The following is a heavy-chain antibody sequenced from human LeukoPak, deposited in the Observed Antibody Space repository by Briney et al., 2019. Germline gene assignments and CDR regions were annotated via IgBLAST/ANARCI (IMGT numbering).Heavy chain of an antibody. CDR3: ARHVVPRITIFGVPTGNWFDP. Sequence: SETLSLTWTVSGGSISNYYWSWIRQPAGKGLEWIGRIYTSGSTNYNPSLKSRVTISVDTSKNQFSLKLSSVTAADTAVYYCARHVVPRITIFGVPTGNWFDPWGQGTLVTVSS. D-gene: IGHD3-3*01. J-gene: IGHJ5*02. CDR2: IYTSGST. V-gene: IGHV4-4*07. CDR1: GGSISNYY.